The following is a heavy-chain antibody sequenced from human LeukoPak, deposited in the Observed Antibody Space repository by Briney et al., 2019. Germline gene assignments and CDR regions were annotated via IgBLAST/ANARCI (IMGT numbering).Heavy chain of an antibody. Sequence: GESLKISCKGSGYSFTSYWIGWVRQMPGKGPEWMGIIYPGDSDARYSPSFQGQVTISADKSISTAYLQWSSLKASDTAMYYCARHAAYYDFWSGYYSRKNYYYYGMDVWGQGTTVTVSS. CDR1: GYSFTSYW. V-gene: IGHV5-51*01. J-gene: IGHJ6*02. D-gene: IGHD3-3*01. CDR3: ARHAAYYDFWSGYYSRKNYYYYGMDV. CDR2: IYPGDSDA.